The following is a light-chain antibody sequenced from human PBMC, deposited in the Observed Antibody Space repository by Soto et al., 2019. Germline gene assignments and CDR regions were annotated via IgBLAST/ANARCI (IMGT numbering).Light chain of an antibody. V-gene: IGLV2-14*01. J-gene: IGLJ2*01. CDR2: EVS. Sequence: QSALTQPASVSGSPGQSITIPCTGTSSDVGAYNYVSWYQHCPGKAPKLVIYEVSYRPSGVSDRFSASKSGNTASLTISGLQAEDEADYYCTSYTTNTTWVFGGGTKLTVL. CDR3: TSYTTNTTWV. CDR1: SSDVGAYNY.